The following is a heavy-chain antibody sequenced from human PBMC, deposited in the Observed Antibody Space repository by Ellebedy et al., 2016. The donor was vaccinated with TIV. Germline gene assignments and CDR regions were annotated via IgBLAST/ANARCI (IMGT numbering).Heavy chain of an antibody. Sequence: GESLKISCAVSGFSFRSYWMSWVRQAPGKGLEWVANINQDGSRIYYVDSVKGRFTISRDNAKNSVYLRMDTLRVEDTAVYHCVRDGAYGDYSPGYYGMDVWGQGTTVTVSS. V-gene: IGHV3-7*03. CDR1: GFSFRSYW. CDR2: INQDGSRI. J-gene: IGHJ6*02. CDR3: VRDGAYGDYSPGYYGMDV. D-gene: IGHD3-22*01.